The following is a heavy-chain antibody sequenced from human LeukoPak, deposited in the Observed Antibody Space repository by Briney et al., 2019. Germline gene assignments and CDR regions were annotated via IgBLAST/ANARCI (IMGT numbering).Heavy chain of an antibody. CDR2: ISYDGSNK. Sequence: QSGRSLRLSCAASGFTFSSYAMHWVRQAPGKGLEWVAVISYDGSNKYYADSVKGRFTISRDNSKNTLYLQMNSLRAEDTAVYYCARDYGTRWLQYYFDYWGQGTLVTVSS. CDR1: GFTFSSYA. CDR3: ARDYGTRWLQYYFDY. V-gene: IGHV3-30-3*01. J-gene: IGHJ4*02. D-gene: IGHD5-24*01.